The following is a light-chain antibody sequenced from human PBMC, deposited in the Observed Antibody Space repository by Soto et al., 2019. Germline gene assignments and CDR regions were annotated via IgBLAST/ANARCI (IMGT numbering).Light chain of an antibody. J-gene: IGKJ5*01. CDR2: DAS. Sequence: EIVLTQSPATLSLSPGERATLSCRASQSVISNLAWYQQKPGQAPRLLIYDASNRATGIPARFSGSGSGTDFTLTISSLEPEDFAIYYCQQRFNWRPITFGQGTRLEIK. CDR1: QSVISN. V-gene: IGKV3-11*01. CDR3: QQRFNWRPIT.